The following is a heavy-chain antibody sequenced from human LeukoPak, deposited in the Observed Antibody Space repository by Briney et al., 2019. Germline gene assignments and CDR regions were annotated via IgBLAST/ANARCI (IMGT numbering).Heavy chain of an antibody. CDR3: ARDLYPTKTWTFDY. V-gene: IGHV1-46*01. D-gene: IGHD2-2*02. Sequence: ASVKVSCKASGYTFISYQMHWVRQAPGQGLEWMGIINPTGGSTSHAQKFQGRVTMTRDTSTSTVYMELSSLRSEDTAVYYCARDLYPTKTWTFDYWGQGTLVTVSS. CDR2: INPTGGST. CDR1: GYTFISYQ. J-gene: IGHJ4*02.